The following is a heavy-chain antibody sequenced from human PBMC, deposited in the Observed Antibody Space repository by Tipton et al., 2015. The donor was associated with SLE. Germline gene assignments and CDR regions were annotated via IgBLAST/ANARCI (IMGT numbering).Heavy chain of an antibody. D-gene: IGHD6-19*01. V-gene: IGHV3-30*02. CDR2: IRFDGSNK. CDR1: GFTFISFG. CDR3: ATLSYSGWYRD. Sequence: SLRLSCAASGFTFISFGMHWVRQAPGKGLEWVAFIRFDGSNKYYADSVKGRFTIFRDNADHSLFLHMNSLRAEDTAVYYCATLSYSGWYRDWGQGTLVTVSS. J-gene: IGHJ4*02.